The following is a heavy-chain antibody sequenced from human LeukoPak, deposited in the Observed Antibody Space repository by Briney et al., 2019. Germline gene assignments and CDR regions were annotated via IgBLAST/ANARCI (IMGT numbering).Heavy chain of an antibody. D-gene: IGHD3-10*01. CDR1: GFTVSSNY. CDR2: IYSDGST. J-gene: IGHJ3*02. Sequence: GGSLRLSCAASGFTVSSNYMSWVRQAPGKGLEWVSIIYSDGSTYYADSVKGRFTISRDNSKNTLYLRMNSLRAEDTAVYYCAKVTFNYFGSGDAFDIWGQGTMVTVSS. V-gene: IGHV3-66*01. CDR3: AKVTFNYFGSGDAFDI.